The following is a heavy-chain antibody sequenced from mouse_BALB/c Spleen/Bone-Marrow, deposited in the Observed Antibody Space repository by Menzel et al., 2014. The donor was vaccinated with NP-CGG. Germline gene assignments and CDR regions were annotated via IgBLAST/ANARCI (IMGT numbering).Heavy chain of an antibody. CDR3: TRSYGSSYEYYFDY. CDR2: IYPSDSYT. CDR1: GYTFTSYW. J-gene: IGHJ2*01. D-gene: IGHD1-1*01. Sequence: VQLQQSGAELVRPGASVKLSCKASGYTFTSYWINWVKQRPEQGLEWIGNIYPSDSYTNYNQKFKDKATLTVDKSSSTAYMQLSSPTSEDSAVYYCTRSYGSSYEYYFDYWGQGTTLTVSS. V-gene: IGHV1-69*02.